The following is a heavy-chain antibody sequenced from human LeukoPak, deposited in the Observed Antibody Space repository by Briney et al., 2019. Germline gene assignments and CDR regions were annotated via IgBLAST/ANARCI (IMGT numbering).Heavy chain of an antibody. D-gene: IGHD2-2*01. Sequence: GASVKVSCTASGYTFTGYYIHWVRQAPGQGLEWMGWINPNSGGTNYAQKFQGRVTMTRDTSISTAYMELSRLRSDDTAVYYCASGQDIVVVPAAPRYYYYMDVWGKGTTVTVSS. V-gene: IGHV1-2*02. CDR3: ASGQDIVVVPAAPRYYYYMDV. CDR2: INPNSGGT. J-gene: IGHJ6*03. CDR1: GYTFTGYY.